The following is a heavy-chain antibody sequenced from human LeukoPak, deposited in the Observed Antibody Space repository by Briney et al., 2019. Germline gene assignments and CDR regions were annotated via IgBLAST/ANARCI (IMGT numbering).Heavy chain of an antibody. J-gene: IGHJ4*02. V-gene: IGHV3-30*01. CDR2: ISYDGSNK. D-gene: IGHD6-19*01. CDR1: GFTFSSYA. CDR3: ARDPLLWSTGWYMGFDY. Sequence: PGRSLRLSCAASGFTFSSYALHWVRQAPGKGLEWVAVISYDGSNKYYADSVEGRFTVSRDNSKNTVHLQMNSLRSEDTAVYYCARDPLLWSTGWYMGFDYWGQGTLVTVSS.